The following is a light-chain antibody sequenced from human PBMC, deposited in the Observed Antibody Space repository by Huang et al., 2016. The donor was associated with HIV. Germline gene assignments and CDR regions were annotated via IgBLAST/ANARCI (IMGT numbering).Light chain of an antibody. J-gene: IGKJ1*01. CDR1: QNINRN. Sequence: DIQMTQSPSSLSAAVGDRATITCRASQNINRNLNWYQQKPGKAPKRLIYGASNLESGVPSMCSGTGSVTHFTLTISSLQPGDFANYYCQQSFSSQWTFGQGTKVE. CDR2: GAS. CDR3: QQSFSSQWT. V-gene: IGKV1-39*01.